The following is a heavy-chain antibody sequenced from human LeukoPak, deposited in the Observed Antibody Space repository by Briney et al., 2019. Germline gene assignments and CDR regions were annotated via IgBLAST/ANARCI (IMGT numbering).Heavy chain of an antibody. CDR1: GGSISSYY. Sequence: PSETLSLTCTVSGGSISSYYWSWIRQPPGKGLEWIGYIYYSGSTNYNPSLKSRVTISVDTSKNQFSLKLSSVTAADTAVYYCARNLAAAHFDYWGQGTLVTVSS. D-gene: IGHD6-13*01. V-gene: IGHV4-59*01. CDR3: ARNLAAAHFDY. CDR2: IYYSGST. J-gene: IGHJ4*02.